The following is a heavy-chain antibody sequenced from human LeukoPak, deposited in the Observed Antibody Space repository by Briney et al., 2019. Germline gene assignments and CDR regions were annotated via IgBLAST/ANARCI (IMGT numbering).Heavy chain of an antibody. CDR2: ISAYNGNT. D-gene: IGHD3-22*01. V-gene: IGHV1-18*01. J-gene: IGHJ4*02. CDR1: GYTFTSYG. CDR3: ARERGYYYDSSGPTFDY. Sequence: GASVKVSCKASGYTFTSYGISWVRQAPGQGLEWMGWISAYNGNTNYAQKLQGRVTMTTDTSTSTAYMELRSLRSDDTAAYYCARERGYYYDSSGPTFDYWGQGTLVTVSS.